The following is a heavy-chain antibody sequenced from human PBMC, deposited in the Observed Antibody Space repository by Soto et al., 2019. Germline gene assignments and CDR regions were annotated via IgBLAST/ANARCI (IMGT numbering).Heavy chain of an antibody. Sequence: GGSLRLSCAASGFTISSHWMHWVRHTPGKGLVWVSRSNGDGSSINYADSVKGRFTISRDNAKNTLYLQMNSLRVEDTAVYFCARELAATPLPPSSLMDVWGQGTTVTVSS. D-gene: IGHD2-15*01. V-gene: IGHV3-74*01. CDR3: ARELAATPLPPSSLMDV. CDR1: GFTISSHW. J-gene: IGHJ6*02. CDR2: SNGDGSSI.